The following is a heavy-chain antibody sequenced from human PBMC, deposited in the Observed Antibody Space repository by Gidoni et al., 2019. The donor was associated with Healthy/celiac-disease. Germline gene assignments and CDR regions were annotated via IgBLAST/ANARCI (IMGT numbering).Heavy chain of an antibody. J-gene: IGHJ6*02. CDR2: IGTAGDT. Sequence: EVQLVESGGGWVQPGGSLRLSCAASGFTFSSYDMHWVRQATGKGLEWVSAIGTAGDTYYPGSVKGRFTISRENAKNSLYLQMNSLRAGDTAVYYCARAGYGSGDQLYYYYGMDVWGQGTTVTVSS. CDR3: ARAGYGSGDQLYYYYGMDV. D-gene: IGHD3-10*01. V-gene: IGHV3-13*01. CDR1: GFTFSSYD.